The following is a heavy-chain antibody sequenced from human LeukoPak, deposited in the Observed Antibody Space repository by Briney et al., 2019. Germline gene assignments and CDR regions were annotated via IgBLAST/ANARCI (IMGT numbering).Heavy chain of an antibody. Sequence: GGSLRLSCAASGVTFSTYAMSWVRQAPGKGLEWVSVISDSGGTTKYGDSVQGRFTISRDNSKNTLHLQMNSLRAEDTAVYYCAVGHIGLVICIPHASYFDYWGQGTLVTVSS. J-gene: IGHJ4*02. D-gene: IGHD2-21*01. CDR1: GVTFSTYA. CDR3: AVGHIGLVICIPHASYFDY. V-gene: IGHV3-23*01. CDR2: ISDSGGTT.